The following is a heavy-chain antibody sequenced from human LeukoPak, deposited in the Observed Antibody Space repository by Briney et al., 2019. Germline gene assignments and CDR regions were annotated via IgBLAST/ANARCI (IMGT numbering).Heavy chain of an antibody. CDR3: ARDRYCSSTSCYDNWFDP. D-gene: IGHD2-2*01. CDR2: ISSSSSTI. J-gene: IGHJ5*02. Sequence: PGGSLRLSCAASGFSFSSYSMNWVRQAPGKGLEWVSYISSSSSTIYYADSVKGRFTISRDNAKNTLYLQMNSLRAEDTAVYYCARDRYCSSTSCYDNWFDPWGQGTPVTVSS. CDR1: GFSFSSYS. V-gene: IGHV3-48*04.